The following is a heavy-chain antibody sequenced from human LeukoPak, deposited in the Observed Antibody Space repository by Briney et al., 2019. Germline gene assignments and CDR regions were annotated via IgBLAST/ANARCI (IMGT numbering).Heavy chain of an antibody. D-gene: IGHD3-22*01. V-gene: IGHV1-58*01. CDR3: AASGDSSGYYRGELYFDL. CDR2: IVVGSGNT. J-gene: IGHJ2*01. Sequence: SVKVSCKASGFTFTSSAVQWVRQARGQRLEWIGWIVVGSGNTNYAQKFQERVTITRDMSTSTAYMELSSLRSEDTAAYYCAASGDSSGYYRGELYFDLWGRGTLVTVSS. CDR1: GFTFTSSA.